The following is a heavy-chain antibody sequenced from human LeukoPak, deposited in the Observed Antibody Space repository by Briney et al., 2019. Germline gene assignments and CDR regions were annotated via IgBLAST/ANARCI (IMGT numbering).Heavy chain of an antibody. CDR1: GGSFSGYY. CDR2: INHSGST. J-gene: IGHJ4*02. D-gene: IGHD3-22*01. Sequence: SETLSLTCAVYGGSFSGYYWSWIRRPPGKGLEWIGEINHSGSTNYNPSLKSRVTISVDTSKNQFSLKLSSVTAADTAVYYCARAAYDSSGYYYGFDYWGQGTLVTVSS. CDR3: ARAAYDSSGYYYGFDY. V-gene: IGHV4-34*01.